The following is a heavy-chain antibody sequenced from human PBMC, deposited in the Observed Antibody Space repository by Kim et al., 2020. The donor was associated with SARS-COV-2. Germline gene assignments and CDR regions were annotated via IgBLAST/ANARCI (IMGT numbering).Heavy chain of an antibody. Sequence: ASVKVSCKASGYTFTSYDINWVRQATGQGLEWMGWMNPNSGNTGYAQKFQGRVTMTRNTSISTVYMELSSLRSEDTAVYYCARALYYDFWSGYYFKARRPPEPNFDYWGQGTLVTVSS. CDR2: MNPNSGNT. V-gene: IGHV1-8*01. J-gene: IGHJ4*02. CDR3: ARALYYDFWSGYYFKARRPPEPNFDY. D-gene: IGHD3-3*01. CDR1: GYTFTSYD.